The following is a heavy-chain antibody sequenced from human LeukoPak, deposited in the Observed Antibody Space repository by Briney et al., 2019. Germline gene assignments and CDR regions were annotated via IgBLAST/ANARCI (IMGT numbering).Heavy chain of an antibody. D-gene: IGHD3-16*01. CDR3: ARAQGDPFDY. J-gene: IGHJ4*02. V-gene: IGHV3-23*01. CDR1: GFTFSSYG. CDR2: ISGSGGST. Sequence: GGSLRLSCAASGFTFSSYGMSWVRQAPGKGLEWVSAISGSGGSTYYADSVKGRFTISRDNSKNTLYPQMNSLRAEDTAVYYCARAQGDPFDYWGQGTLVTVSS.